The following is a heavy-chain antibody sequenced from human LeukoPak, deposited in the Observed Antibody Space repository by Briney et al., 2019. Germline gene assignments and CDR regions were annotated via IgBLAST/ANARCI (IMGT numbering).Heavy chain of an antibody. CDR1: GFTFTNSG. J-gene: IGHJ4*02. V-gene: IGHV3-30*02. CDR3: AKDIGYTVTMNYFDY. Sequence: PGGSLRLSCAASGFTFTNSGMHWVRQAPGKGLEWVAFIQYDGSTIFYADSVEGRFTISRDNAKNSLYLQMNSLRAEDTALYYCAKDIGYTVTMNYFDYWGQGTLVTVSS. CDR2: IQYDGSTI. D-gene: IGHD4-17*01.